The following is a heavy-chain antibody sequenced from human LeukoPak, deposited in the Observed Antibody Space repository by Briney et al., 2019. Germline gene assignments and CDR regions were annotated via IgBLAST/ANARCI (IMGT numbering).Heavy chain of an antibody. CDR2: IYYSGST. J-gene: IGHJ4*02. Sequence: SETLSLTCTVSGGSISSYYWSWIRQPPGKGLEWIGYIYYSGSTNYNPSLKSRVTISVDTSKNQFSLKLSSVTAADTAVYYCARGKDYYXXHIGFDYWGQGTLVTVSS. V-gene: IGHV4-59*01. CDR3: ARGKDYYXXHIGFDY. D-gene: IGHD4-17*01. CDR1: GGSISSYY.